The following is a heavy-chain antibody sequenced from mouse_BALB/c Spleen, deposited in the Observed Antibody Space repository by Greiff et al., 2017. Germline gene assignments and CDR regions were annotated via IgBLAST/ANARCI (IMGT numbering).Heavy chain of an antibody. V-gene: IGHV3-2*02. J-gene: IGHJ4*01. CDR2: ISYSGST. Sequence: EVQLQESGPGLVKPSQSLSLTCTVTGYSITSDYAWNWIRQFPGNKLEWMGYISYSGSTSYNPYLKSRISITRDTSKNQFFLQLNSVTTEYTATYDCARVELVLAMDYWGQGTSVTVAS. D-gene: IGHD4-1*01. CDR1: GYSITSDYA. CDR3: ARVELVLAMDY.